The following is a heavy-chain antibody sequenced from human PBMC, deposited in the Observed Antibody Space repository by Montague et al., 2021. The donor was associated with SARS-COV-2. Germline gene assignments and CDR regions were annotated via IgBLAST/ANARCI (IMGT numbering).Heavy chain of an antibody. J-gene: IGHJ4*02. CDR2: ISHDEVHT. Sequence: SGAEVKKPRGSLRLSCAASGFTFSKYGMHWVRQAPGKGLEWMAIISHDEVHTYYADSVKGRFTISRDNSKNTLYLQMNSLRPEDTAVYYCAKRAADNDYGGRGPIGDWGQGTLVTVSS. D-gene: IGHD4-23*01. V-gene: IGHV3-30*18. CDR3: AKRAADNDYGGRGPIGD. CDR1: GFTFSKYG.